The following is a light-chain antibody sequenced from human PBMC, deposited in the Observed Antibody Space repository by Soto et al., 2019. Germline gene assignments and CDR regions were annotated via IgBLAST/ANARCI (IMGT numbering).Light chain of an antibody. J-gene: IGKJ1*01. V-gene: IGKV3-20*01. Sequence: EVVLTQSPGTLSLSPGERATLSCRASQNIRGNELAWYQQKPGQAPRLLIYRGSSRATGIPDRFSGRGSGKDFTLTIPRLEPEDFSGYYCRHYCSSAPWTFGQGTKVEIK. CDR1: QNIRGNE. CDR3: RHYCSSAPWT. CDR2: RGS.